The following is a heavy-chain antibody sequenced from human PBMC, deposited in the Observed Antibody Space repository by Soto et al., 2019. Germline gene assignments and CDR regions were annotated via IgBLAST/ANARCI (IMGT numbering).Heavy chain of an antibody. Sequence: EVQLVESGGGLVQPGESLRLSCVASGFALSNYWINWVRQAPGKGLEWVANIKQDGSEKNYVDSVKGRFTISRDNARNSLYLQMNSLRAEDTAAYYCATETSTWGCWGQGTLLTVSS. D-gene: IGHD7-27*01. J-gene: IGHJ4*02. V-gene: IGHV3-7*05. CDR3: ATETSTWGC. CDR2: IKQDGSEK. CDR1: GFALSNYW.